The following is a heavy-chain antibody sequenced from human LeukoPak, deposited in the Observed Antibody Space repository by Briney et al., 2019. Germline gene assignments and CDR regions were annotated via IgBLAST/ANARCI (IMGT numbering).Heavy chain of an antibody. CDR3: VRSHGEQLLPSVDYYMDV. D-gene: IGHD6-6*01. CDR2: MWDDGTNE. J-gene: IGHJ6*03. CDR1: GFNFGIYG. V-gene: IGHV3-33*03. Sequence: GTSLRLSCTASGFNFGIYGMHWVRQATGKGLEWVAVMWDDGTNEYYVESVKGRFTISRDNGKNFLYLQMNSLRSDDMALYYCVRSHGEQLLPSVDYYMDVWGKGTTVTVS.